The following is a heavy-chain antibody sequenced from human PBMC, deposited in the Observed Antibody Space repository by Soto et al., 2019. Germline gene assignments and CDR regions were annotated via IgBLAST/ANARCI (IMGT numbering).Heavy chain of an antibody. J-gene: IGHJ5*02. CDR3: ATLSRFDYGVHNWFDP. CDR1: GYTFTGYY. CDR2: INPNSGGT. D-gene: IGHD4-17*01. V-gene: IGHV1-2*02. Sequence: ASVKVSCKASGYTFTGYYMHWVRQAPGQGLEWMGWINPNSGGTNYAQKFQGRVTMTRDTSISTAYMELSRLRSDDTAVYYCATLSRFDYGVHNWFDPWGQGTLVTVSS.